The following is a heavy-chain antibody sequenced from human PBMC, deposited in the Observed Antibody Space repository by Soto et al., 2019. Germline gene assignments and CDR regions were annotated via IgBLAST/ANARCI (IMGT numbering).Heavy chain of an antibody. CDR3: ARVESYCSSTSCYRYYFDY. D-gene: IGHD2-2*01. Sequence: ASVKVSCKASGYTFTSYGISWVRQAPGQGLEWMGWISAYNGNTNYAQKLQGRVTMTTDTSTSTAYMELRSLRSDDTAVYYCARVESYCSSTSCYRYYFDYWGQGTLVTVSS. V-gene: IGHV1-18*01. J-gene: IGHJ4*02. CDR2: ISAYNGNT. CDR1: GYTFTSYG.